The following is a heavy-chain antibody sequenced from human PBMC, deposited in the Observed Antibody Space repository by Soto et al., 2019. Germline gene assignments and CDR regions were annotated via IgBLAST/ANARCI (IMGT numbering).Heavy chain of an antibody. J-gene: IGHJ1*01. CDR3: ARGEAAEYFQH. CDR1: GGSISSYY. Sequence: PSETLSLTCTVSGGSISSYYWSWIRQPPGKGLEWIGYIYYSGSTNYNPSLKSRVTISVDTSKNQFSLKLSSVTAADTAVYYCARGEAAEYFQHWGQGTLVTVSS. CDR2: IYYSGST. V-gene: IGHV4-59*01.